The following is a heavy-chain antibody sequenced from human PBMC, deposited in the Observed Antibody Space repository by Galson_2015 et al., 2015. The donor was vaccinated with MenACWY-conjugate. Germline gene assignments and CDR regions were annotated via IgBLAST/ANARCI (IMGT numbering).Heavy chain of an antibody. Sequence: SGDLFPPCTVPGGSLRTLFLSWGPQGPGEGMGGVWCVYSRGGTTHNPPLQSRGTPSLDTSQNQISPRLGSMTAADTAVYYCARGVYHYGSSGYHAYRPYFDSWGQGILVTVSS. CDR1: GGSLRTLF. D-gene: IGHD3-22*01. CDR2: VYSRGGT. V-gene: IGHV4-4*07. CDR3: ARGVYHYGSSGYHAYRPYFDS. J-gene: IGHJ4*02.